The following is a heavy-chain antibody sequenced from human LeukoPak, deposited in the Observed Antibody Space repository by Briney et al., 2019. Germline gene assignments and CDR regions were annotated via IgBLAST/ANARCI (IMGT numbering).Heavy chain of an antibody. J-gene: IGHJ3*02. CDR1: GGSISSSSYY. D-gene: IGHD6-13*01. Sequence: SETLSLTCTVSGGSISSSSYYWGWIRQPPGKGLEWIGSIYYSGSTYYNPSLKSRVTISVDTSKNQFSLKLSSVTAADTAVYYCARGVSWYTKGEAFDIWGQGTMVTVSS. CDR3: ARGVSWYTKGEAFDI. CDR2: IYYSGST. V-gene: IGHV4-39*01.